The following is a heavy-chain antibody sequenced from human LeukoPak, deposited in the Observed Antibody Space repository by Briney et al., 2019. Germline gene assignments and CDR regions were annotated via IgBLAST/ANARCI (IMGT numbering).Heavy chain of an antibody. CDR3: ARGVASFDY. V-gene: IGHV4-38-2*01. Sequence: KPSETLSLTCAVSGYSISGGYYWGWIRQPPGKGLEWIGSIYHSGSTYYNPSLKSRVTISVDTSKNQFSLKLSSVTAADTAVYYCARGVASFDYWGQGTLVTVSS. CDR2: IYHSGST. CDR1: GYSISGGYY. D-gene: IGHD2-15*01. J-gene: IGHJ4*02.